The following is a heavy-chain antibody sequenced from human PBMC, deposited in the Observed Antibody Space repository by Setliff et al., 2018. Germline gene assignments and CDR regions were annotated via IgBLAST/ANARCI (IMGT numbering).Heavy chain of an antibody. J-gene: IGHJ4*02. CDR3: ARDSNYEGAYDY. CDR2: ISPYYGST. V-gene: IGHV1-18*04. Sequence: GASVKVSCKASADTFTGYYVHWVRQAPGQGLEWMGWISPYYGSTNYAQKFQGRVTMTTDTSTSTAYMELNSLRSEDTAIYYCARDSNYEGAYDYWGQGTLVTVSS. CDR1: ADTFTGYY. D-gene: IGHD4-4*01.